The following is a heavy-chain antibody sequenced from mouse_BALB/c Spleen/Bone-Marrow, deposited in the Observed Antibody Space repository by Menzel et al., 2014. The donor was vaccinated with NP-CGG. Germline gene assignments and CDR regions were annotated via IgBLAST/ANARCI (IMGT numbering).Heavy chain of an antibody. D-gene: IGHD1-1*02. J-gene: IGHJ4*01. V-gene: IGHV14-3*02. CDR3: ARVKLWSYAMDY. CDR1: GFNIKDTY. CDR2: IDPANGNT. Sequence: EVQLQQSGAELVKPGASVKLSCTASGFNIKDTYMHWVKQRPEQGPEWIGRIDPANGNTKYDPKFQGKATITADTSSNTAYLQLSSLTSEDTAVYYCARVKLWSYAMDYWGQGTSVTVSS.